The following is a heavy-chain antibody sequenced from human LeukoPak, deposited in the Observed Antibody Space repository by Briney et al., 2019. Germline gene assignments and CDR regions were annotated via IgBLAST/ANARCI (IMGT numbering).Heavy chain of an antibody. J-gene: IGHJ3*02. CDR2: ISGSGGST. Sequence: GGSLRLSCAASGFTFSSYAMSWVRQAPGKGLEWVSAISGSGGSTYYADSVKGRFTISRDNSKNTLYLQMNSLRAEDTAVYYCAKGAHYDFWSGYPNAFDIWGQGTMVTVSS. CDR1: GFTFSSYA. V-gene: IGHV3-23*01. CDR3: AKGAHYDFWSGYPNAFDI. D-gene: IGHD3-3*01.